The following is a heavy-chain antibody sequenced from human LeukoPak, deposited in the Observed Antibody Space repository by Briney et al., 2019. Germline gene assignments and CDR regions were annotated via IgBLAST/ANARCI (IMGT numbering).Heavy chain of an antibody. D-gene: IGHD2-2*01. CDR3: ARGPARYCSSTSCLRRWFDP. Sequence: PSETLSLTCAVYGGSFSGYYWSWIRQPPGKGLEWIGEINHSGSTNYNPSLKSRVTISVDTSKNQFSLKLSSVTAADTAVYYCARGPARYCSSTSCLRRWFDPWGQGTLVTVSS. V-gene: IGHV4-34*01. J-gene: IGHJ5*02. CDR2: INHSGST. CDR1: GGSFSGYY.